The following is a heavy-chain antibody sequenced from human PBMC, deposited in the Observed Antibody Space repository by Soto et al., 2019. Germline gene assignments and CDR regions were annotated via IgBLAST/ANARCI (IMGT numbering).Heavy chain of an antibody. CDR2: ISAYNGNT. CDR3: ARASPVVTDV. J-gene: IGHJ6*02. Sequence: GASVKVSCKASGGTFSSYAISWVRQAPGQGLEWMGWISAYNGNTNYAQKLQGRVTMTTDTSTSTAYMELRSLRSDDTAVYYCARASPVVTDVWGQGTTVTVSS. D-gene: IGHD5-18*01. V-gene: IGHV1-18*01. CDR1: GGTFSSYA.